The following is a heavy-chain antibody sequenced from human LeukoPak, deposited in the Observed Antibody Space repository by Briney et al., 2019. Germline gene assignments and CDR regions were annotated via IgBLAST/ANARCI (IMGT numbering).Heavy chain of an antibody. CDR2: IYSSGST. Sequence: SSETLSLTCTVSGGSISSGSYYWSWIRQPAGKGLEWIGRIYSSGSTNYNPSLKSRLTISVDTSKNQFSLKLSSVTAADTAVYYCARGARRAIVVVPAKYYFDYWGQGTLVTVSS. CDR1: GGSISSGSYY. D-gene: IGHD2-2*01. CDR3: ARGARRAIVVVPAKYYFDY. J-gene: IGHJ4*02. V-gene: IGHV4-61*02.